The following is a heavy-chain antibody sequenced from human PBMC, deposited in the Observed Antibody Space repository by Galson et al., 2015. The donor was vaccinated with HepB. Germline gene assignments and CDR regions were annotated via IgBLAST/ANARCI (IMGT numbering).Heavy chain of an antibody. CDR3: AKGSCSGGSCSLSA. V-gene: IGHV3-23*01. CDR1: GFTFSDYA. CDR2: ISNGGGST. J-gene: IGHJ5*02. Sequence: SLRLSCAVSGFTFSDYAMTWVRQAPGKGLEWVSAISNGGGSTYHADSVKGRFTISRDNSKNTLSLQMRSLRAEDTAVYFCAKGSCSGGSCSLSAWGQGTLVTASS. D-gene: IGHD2-15*01.